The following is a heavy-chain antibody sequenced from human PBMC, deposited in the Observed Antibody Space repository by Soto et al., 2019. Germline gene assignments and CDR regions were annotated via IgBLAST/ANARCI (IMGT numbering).Heavy chain of an antibody. CDR1: GVSISSNN. Sequence: SETLSLTCAVSGVSISSNNWWSWIRQPPGKGLEWIGYIYYSGSTNYNPSLKSRVTISVDTSKNQFSLKLSSVTAADTAVYYCARHHDSWGQGTLVTVSS. J-gene: IGHJ4*02. CDR2: IYYSGST. CDR3: ARHHDS. V-gene: IGHV4-59*08.